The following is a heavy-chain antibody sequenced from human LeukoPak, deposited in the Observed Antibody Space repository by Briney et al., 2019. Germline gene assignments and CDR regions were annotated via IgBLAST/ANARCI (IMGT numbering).Heavy chain of an antibody. V-gene: IGHV3-30*18. CDR1: GFTFSSYG. CDR3: AELGITMIGGV. D-gene: IGHD3-10*02. J-gene: IGHJ6*04. CDR2: ISYDGSNK. Sequence: PGGSLRLSCAASGFTFSSYGVHWVRQAPGEGLESVAVISYDGSNKYYADSVKGRFTISRDNAKNSLYLQMNSLRAEDTAVYYCAELGITMIGGVWGKGTTVTISS.